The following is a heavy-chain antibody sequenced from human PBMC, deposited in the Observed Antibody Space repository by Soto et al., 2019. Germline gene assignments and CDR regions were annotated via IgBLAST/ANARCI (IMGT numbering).Heavy chain of an antibody. CDR2: IYYSGST. D-gene: IGHD2-15*01. V-gene: IGHV4-31*03. Sequence: QVQLQESGPGLVKPSQTLSLTCTVSGGSISSGGYYWSWIRQHPGKGLEWIGYIYYSGSTYYNPSLKSRVTRSVDTSKNQFSLKLSSVTAADTAVYYCARGGRGSCYGCWFDPWGQGTLVTVSS. J-gene: IGHJ5*02. CDR3: ARGGRGSCYGCWFDP. CDR1: GGSISSGGYY.